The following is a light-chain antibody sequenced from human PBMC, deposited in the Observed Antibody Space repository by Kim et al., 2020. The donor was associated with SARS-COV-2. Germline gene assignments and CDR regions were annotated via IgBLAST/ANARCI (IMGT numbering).Light chain of an antibody. Sequence: ALGQTVRITCQGDSLRSYYASWYQQKPGQAPVLVIYGKNNRPSGIPDRFSGSSSGNTASLTITGAHAEDVADYYCNSRDSSGNHWVFGGGTQLTFL. J-gene: IGLJ3*02. V-gene: IGLV3-19*01. CDR2: GKN. CDR1: SLRSYY. CDR3: NSRDSSGNHWV.